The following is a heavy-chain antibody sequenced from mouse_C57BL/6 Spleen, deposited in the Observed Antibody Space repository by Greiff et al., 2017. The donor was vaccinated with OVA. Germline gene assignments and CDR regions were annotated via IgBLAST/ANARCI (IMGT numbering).Heavy chain of an antibody. J-gene: IGHJ2*01. CDR2: IYPGDGDT. Sequence: QVQLQQSGPELVKPGASVKISCKASGYAFSSSWMNWVKQRPGQGLEWIGRIYPGDGDTQYNGKFQGKATLTADKSSSTAYMQHSSLTSEDSAVYFCARTTTVVASFDYWGQGTTLTVSS. CDR1: GYAFSSSW. D-gene: IGHD1-1*01. CDR3: ARTTTVVASFDY. V-gene: IGHV1-82*01.